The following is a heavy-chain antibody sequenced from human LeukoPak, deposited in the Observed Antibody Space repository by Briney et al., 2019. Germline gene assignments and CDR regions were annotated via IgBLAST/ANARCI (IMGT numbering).Heavy chain of an antibody. CDR3: ARSSGASGWYFDY. Sequence: SETLSLTCTVSGGSISSYYWSWIRQPPGKGLEWIGEINHSGSTNYNPSLKSRVTISVDTSKNQFSLKLSSVTAADTAVYYCARSSGASGWYFDYWGQGTLVTVSS. J-gene: IGHJ4*02. D-gene: IGHD6-19*01. CDR1: GGSISSYY. CDR2: INHSGST. V-gene: IGHV4-59*12.